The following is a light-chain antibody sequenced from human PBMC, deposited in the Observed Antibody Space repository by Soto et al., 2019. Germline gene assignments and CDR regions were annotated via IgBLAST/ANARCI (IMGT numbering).Light chain of an antibody. J-gene: IGLJ2*01. CDR1: SSNIGSNH. CDR2: RSD. V-gene: IGLV1-47*01. Sequence: QSVLTQPPSTSGTPGQRVTISCSGSSSNIGSNHVYWYQQFPGMAPKLLMYRSDQRPTGVPDRFSGSKSGTSASLAISGLRSDDEADYYCSARDDSLSGVVSGGGTKVTVL. CDR3: SARDDSLSGVV.